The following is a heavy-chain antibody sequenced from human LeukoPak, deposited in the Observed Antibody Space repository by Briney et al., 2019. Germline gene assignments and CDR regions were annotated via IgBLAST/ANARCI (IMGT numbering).Heavy chain of an antibody. CDR3: ARGAFWSGHNWFDS. V-gene: IGHV4-34*01. CDR2: INHSGST. J-gene: IGHJ5*01. CDR1: GGSFSGYY. D-gene: IGHD3-3*01. Sequence: SETLSLTCAVYGGSFSGYYWSWIRQPPGKGLEWIGEINHSGSTNYNPSLKSRVTISVDTSKNQFSLKLSSVTAADTAVYYCARGAFWSGHNWFDSWGQGTLVTVSS.